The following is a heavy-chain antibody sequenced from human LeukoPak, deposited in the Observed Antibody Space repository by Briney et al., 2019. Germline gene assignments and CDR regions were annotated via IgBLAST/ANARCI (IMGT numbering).Heavy chain of an antibody. D-gene: IGHD2-2*01. CDR1: GGSISSSSYY. CDR2: IYYSGST. CDR3: ARGGDIVVVPAAMLSAFDI. Sequence: SETLSLTCTVSGGSISSSSYYWGWIHQPPGKGLEWIGSIYYSGSTYYNPSLKSRVTISVDTSKNQFSLKLSSVTAADTAVYYCARGGDIVVVPAAMLSAFDIWGQGTMVTVSS. J-gene: IGHJ3*02. V-gene: IGHV4-39*01.